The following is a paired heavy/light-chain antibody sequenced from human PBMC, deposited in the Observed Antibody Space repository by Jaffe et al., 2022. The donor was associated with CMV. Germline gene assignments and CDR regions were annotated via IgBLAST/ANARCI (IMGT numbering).Heavy chain of an antibody. CDR3: ARVVRERGAHRNYVSETPYGMDV. V-gene: IGHV4-59*01. D-gene: IGHD4-4*01. CDR2: IYYSGRT. J-gene: IGHJ6*02. CDR1: GGSISSYY. Sequence: QVQLQESGPRLVKPSETLSLTCTASGGSISSYYWSWIRQPPGKGLEWIGYIYYSGRTNYNPSLKSRVTISVDTSKNQFSLKLSSVTAADTAVYYCARVVRERGAHRNYVSETPYGMDVWGQGTTVTVSS.
Light chain of an antibody. Sequence: DIVMTQSPDSLAVSLGERATINCKSSQSVLYSSSNKNYLAWYQQKPGQPPKLLIYWASTRESGVPDRFSGSGSGTDFTLTISSLQAEDVAVYYCQQYYTTPWTFGQGTKVEIK. CDR2: WAS. CDR3: QQYYTTPWT. V-gene: IGKV4-1*01. CDR1: QSVLYSSSNKNY. J-gene: IGKJ1*01.